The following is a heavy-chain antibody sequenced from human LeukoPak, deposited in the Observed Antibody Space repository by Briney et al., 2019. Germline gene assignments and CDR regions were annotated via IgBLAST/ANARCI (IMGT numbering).Heavy chain of an antibody. V-gene: IGHV3-23*01. CDR1: GFTFSSYA. D-gene: IGHD3-10*01. J-gene: IGHJ4*02. CDR3: AKQVLSASGSSDY. Sequence: GGSLRLSCAASGFTFSSYAMNWVRQAPGKGLEWVSGISGSGGTTYYADSVKGRFTISRDNSKNTLYLQMNSLRVEDTTVYYCAKQVLSASGSSDYWGQGTLVTVSS. CDR2: ISGSGGTT.